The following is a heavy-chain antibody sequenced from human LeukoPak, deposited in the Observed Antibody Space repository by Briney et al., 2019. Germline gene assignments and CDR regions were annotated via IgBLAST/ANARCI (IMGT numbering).Heavy chain of an antibody. CDR3: ARAYYDSSGYKSNPFDY. CDR2: IYYSGST. D-gene: IGHD3-22*01. Sequence: SETLSLTCTVSGGSISSNNYYWSWIRQPPGKGLEWIGYIYYSGSTNYNPSLKSRFTISVDTSKNQFSLKVSSVTAADTAVYYCARAYYDSSGYKSNPFDYWGQGTLVTVSS. J-gene: IGHJ4*02. V-gene: IGHV4-61*01. CDR1: GGSISSNNYY.